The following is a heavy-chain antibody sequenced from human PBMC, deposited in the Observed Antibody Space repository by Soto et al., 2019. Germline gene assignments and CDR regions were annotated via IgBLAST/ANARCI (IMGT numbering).Heavy chain of an antibody. CDR1: GGTFSSYT. CDR3: ARTKRVDDYVNMDV. CDR2: IIPILGIA. V-gene: IGHV1-69*02. D-gene: IGHD3-16*01. Sequence: QVQLVQSGAEVKKPGSSVKVSCKASGGTFSSYTISWVRQAPGQGLEWMGRIIPILGIANYAQKFQGRVTITADKSTSTAYMELSRLRSEDTAVYYCARTKRVDDYVNMDVWGKGTTVTVSS. J-gene: IGHJ6*03.